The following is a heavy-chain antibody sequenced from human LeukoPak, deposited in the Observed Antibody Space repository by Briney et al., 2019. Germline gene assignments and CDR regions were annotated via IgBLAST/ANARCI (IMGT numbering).Heavy chain of an antibody. D-gene: IGHD3-22*01. Sequence: ASVKVSCKASGYTFTGYYMHWVRQAPGQGLEWMGWIDPNSGDTNYAQKFQGRVTMTRDTSISTAYMELSRLRSDDTAVFYCARNYHYYDSSGYSMGDTLEIWGQGTMVTVSS. CDR2: IDPNSGDT. CDR3: ARNYHYYDSSGYSMGDTLEI. CDR1: GYTFTGYY. J-gene: IGHJ3*02. V-gene: IGHV1-2*02.